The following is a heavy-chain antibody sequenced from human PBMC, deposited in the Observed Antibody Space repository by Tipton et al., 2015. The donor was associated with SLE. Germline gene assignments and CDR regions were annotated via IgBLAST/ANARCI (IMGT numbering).Heavy chain of an antibody. CDR1: GFPFSDHW. J-gene: IGHJ4*02. V-gene: IGHV3-7*03. D-gene: IGHD3-10*01. Sequence: SLRLSCEASGFPFSDHWMSWVRQAPGKGLEWVANIKQHGGEIYYVDSVKGRFTISRDNAKSSLYLQMKSLRAEDTATYYCVRGLYYGSGSYYNYWGQGTLVTVSA. CDR2: IKQHGGEI. CDR3: VRGLYYGSGSYYNY.